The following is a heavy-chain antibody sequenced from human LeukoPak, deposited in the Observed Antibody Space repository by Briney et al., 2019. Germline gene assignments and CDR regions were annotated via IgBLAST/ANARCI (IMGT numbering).Heavy chain of an antibody. CDR3: ARLGGGHSSSWYDAFDI. J-gene: IGHJ3*02. CDR2: IKQDGSEK. Sequence: PGGSLRLSCAASDFTFSSYWMSWVRQAPGKGLEWVANIKQDGSEKYYVDSVKGRFTISRDNAKNSLYLQMNSLRAEDTAVYYCARLGGGHSSSWYDAFDIWGQGTMVTVSS. CDR1: DFTFSSYW. D-gene: IGHD6-13*01. V-gene: IGHV3-7*01.